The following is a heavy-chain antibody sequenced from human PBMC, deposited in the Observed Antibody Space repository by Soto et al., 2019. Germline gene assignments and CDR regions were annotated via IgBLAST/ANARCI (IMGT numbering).Heavy chain of an antibody. CDR1: GYTFTSYG. D-gene: IGHD2-15*01. CDR2: ISANNGNT. V-gene: IGHV1-18*01. J-gene: IGHJ5*02. Sequence: ASVKVSCKASGYTFTSYGISWVRQAPGQGLEWMGWISANNGNTNYAQKFQGRVTMTRNTSTSTAYMELNSLRSEDTAVYYCARGNRYCSGGSCYNWFDPWGQGTLVTVSS. CDR3: ARGNRYCSGGSCYNWFDP.